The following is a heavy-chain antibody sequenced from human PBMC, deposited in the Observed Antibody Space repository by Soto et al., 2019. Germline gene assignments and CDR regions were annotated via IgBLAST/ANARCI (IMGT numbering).Heavy chain of an antibody. J-gene: IGHJ5*02. D-gene: IGHD3-22*01. V-gene: IGHV1-3*01. CDR1: GYTFTSYA. Sequence: ASVKVSCKASGYTFTSYAMHWVRQAPGQRLEWMGWINAGNGNTKYSQKFQGRDTITRDTSASTAYMELSSLRSEDTAGYYFARYYYDSSGYHRFDPWGQGTLVTSPQ. CDR2: INAGNGNT. CDR3: ARYYYDSSGYHRFDP.